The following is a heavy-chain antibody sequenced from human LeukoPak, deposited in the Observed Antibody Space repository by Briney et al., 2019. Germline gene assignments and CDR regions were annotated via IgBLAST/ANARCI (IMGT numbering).Heavy chain of an antibody. CDR2: ISGSGGST. Sequence: GGSLRLSCAASGLTFSSYAMSWVRQAPGKGLEWVSAISGSGGSTYYADSVKGRFTISRDNSKNTLYLQMNSLRAEDTAVYYCAKDDSSGYYYSISMNAFDIWGQGTMVTVSS. D-gene: IGHD3-22*01. CDR3: AKDDSSGYYYSISMNAFDI. V-gene: IGHV3-23*01. J-gene: IGHJ3*02. CDR1: GLTFSSYA.